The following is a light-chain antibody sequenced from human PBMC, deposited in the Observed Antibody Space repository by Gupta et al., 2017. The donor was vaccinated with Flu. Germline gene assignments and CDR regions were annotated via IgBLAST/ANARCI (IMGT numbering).Light chain of an antibody. Sequence: RVTMSCSGRSANSGSNPVNWLQQPPGTANKILIHSDNQRPAGVTDRFSCYRAGTSASPAIRGLQSDEEAVYYCATWDDSINAGVIGGGTTLTVL. CDR1: SANSGSNP. J-gene: IGLJ2*01. CDR2: SDN. CDR3: ATWDDSINAGV. V-gene: IGLV1-44*01.